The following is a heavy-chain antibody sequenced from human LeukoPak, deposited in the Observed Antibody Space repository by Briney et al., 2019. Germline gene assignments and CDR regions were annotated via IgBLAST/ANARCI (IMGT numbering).Heavy chain of an antibody. CDR2: IYHSGST. J-gene: IGHJ4*02. D-gene: IGHD3-10*01. V-gene: IGHV4-30-2*01. CDR3: ARSTNFGELSY. CDR1: GGSISSGGYY. Sequence: SETLSLTCTVSGGSISSGGYYWSWIRQPPGKGLEWIGYIYHSGSTYYNPSLKSRVTTSVDRSKNQFSLKLSSVTAADTAVYYCARSTNFGELSYWGQGTLVTVSS.